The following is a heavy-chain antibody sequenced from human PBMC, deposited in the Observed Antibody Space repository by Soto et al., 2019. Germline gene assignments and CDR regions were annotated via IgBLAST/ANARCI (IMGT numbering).Heavy chain of an antibody. Sequence: QLQLQESGPGLVKPSETLSLTCTVSGASIGSTTYYWSWIRQPPGRGLEWIGSISYSGSTDYNPSLKRRLTISVDTPKNEFSLNLDSVTAADSAMYYCARDERVCTGGSCYPRWFDPLGRGTLVTGSS. CDR2: ISYSGST. CDR1: GASIGSTTYY. CDR3: ARDERVCTGGSCYPRWFDP. V-gene: IGHV4-39*01. J-gene: IGHJ5*02. D-gene: IGHD2-15*01.